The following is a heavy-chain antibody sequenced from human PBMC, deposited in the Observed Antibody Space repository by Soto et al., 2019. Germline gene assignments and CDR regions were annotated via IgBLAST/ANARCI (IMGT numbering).Heavy chain of an antibody. CDR1: RVAFSKFI. CDR2: IIPIFGTA. D-gene: IGHD6-19*01. CDR3: AKVRYSSQMGYCYAMAV. V-gene: IGHV1-69*01. J-gene: IGHJ6*01. Sequence: QAQLQQSGGEVKKPGSSVKVSCKASRVAFSKFIVTWVRQAPGLGLEWVGGIIPIFGTADYAQKIQGRVTITADESPSTSYMEVNRLRSGDTAVYYCAKVRYSSQMGYCYAMAVWGQVTTVTVSS.